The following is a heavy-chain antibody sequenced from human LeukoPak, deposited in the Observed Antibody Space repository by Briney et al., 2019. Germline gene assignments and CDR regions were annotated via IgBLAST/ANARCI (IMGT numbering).Heavy chain of an antibody. Sequence: SETLSLTCAVYGGSFSGYYWSWIRQPPGEGLEWIGEINHSGSTNYNPSLKSRVTISVDTSKNQFSLKLSSVTAADTAVYYCARGRGSSSYVAFDYWGQGTLVTVSS. V-gene: IGHV4-34*01. CDR2: INHSGST. D-gene: IGHD6-6*01. CDR1: GGSFSGYY. CDR3: ARGRGSSSYVAFDY. J-gene: IGHJ4*02.